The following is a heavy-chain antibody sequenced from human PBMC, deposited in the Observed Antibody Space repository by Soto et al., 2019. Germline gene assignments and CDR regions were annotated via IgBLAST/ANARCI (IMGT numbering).Heavy chain of an antibody. CDR2: ISGTGGNT. CDR1: GFTFSSYA. CDR3: AKFFVETGGSSGWPWSFHF. Sequence: EVQLLESGGGLVQPGGSLRLSCAASGFTFSSYAMSWVRQAPGKGLEWVSAISGTGGNTYYADSVKGRFTISRDNSRNTLHLQMNSLGAEDTAIYYCAKFFVETGGSSGWPWSFHFWGQGTLVTVSS. V-gene: IGHV3-23*01. J-gene: IGHJ4*02. D-gene: IGHD6-25*01.